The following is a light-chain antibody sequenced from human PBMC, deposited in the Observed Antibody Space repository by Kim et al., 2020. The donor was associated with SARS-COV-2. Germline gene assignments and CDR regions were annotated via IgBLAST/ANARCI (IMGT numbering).Light chain of an antibody. J-gene: IGLJ2*01. CDR3: QSYDISLSGVV. Sequence: VTISCTASRSNLGAGYDVHWYQQLPGTAPKLLIYCISNRPSGVPYRFACSKSGPAASLAIPALQAEDEAYYYCQSYDISLSGVVFGGGTKLTVL. CDR1: RSNLGAGYD. CDR2: CIS. V-gene: IGLV1-40*01.